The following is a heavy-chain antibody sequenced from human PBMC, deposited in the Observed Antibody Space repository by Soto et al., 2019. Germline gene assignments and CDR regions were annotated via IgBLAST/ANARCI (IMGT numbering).Heavy chain of an antibody. CDR3: AMITMIHSFDP. V-gene: IGHV1-69*01. D-gene: IGHD3-22*01. CDR1: GGTFRSNG. J-gene: IGHJ5*02. Sequence: QVQLVQSGAEVKKPGSSVKVSCKASGGTFRSNGISWVRQAPGQGLEWRGGIIPIVHTASYAQTFRGRVTITADESTTTAYMELSSLRSEDTAVYYCAMITMIHSFDPWGQGTLVTVSS. CDR2: IIPIVHTA.